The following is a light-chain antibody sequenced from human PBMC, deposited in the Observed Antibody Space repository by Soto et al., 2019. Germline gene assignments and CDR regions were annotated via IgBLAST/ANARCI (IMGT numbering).Light chain of an antibody. CDR1: QSVSSSY. J-gene: IGKJ1*01. V-gene: IGKV3-20*01. CDR3: QQYGSSPWT. Sequence: EIAMTQSPAIVSVSPGERATLSCRASQSVSSSYLAWYQQKPGQAPRLLIYGASSRATGIPDRFSGSGSGTDFTLTISRLEPEDFAVYYCQQYGSSPWTFGQGTKVDIK. CDR2: GAS.